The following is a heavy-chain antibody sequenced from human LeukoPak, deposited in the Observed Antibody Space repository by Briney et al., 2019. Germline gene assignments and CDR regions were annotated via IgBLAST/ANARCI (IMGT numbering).Heavy chain of an antibody. CDR3: ARVDYDFWSGYSSFDY. J-gene: IGHJ4*02. D-gene: IGHD3-3*01. CDR2: IYYSGST. Sequence: SETLSLTCTVSGGSISSYYWSWIRQPPGKGLEWIGYIYYSGSTNYNPSLKSRVTISVDTSKNQFSLKLSPVTAADTAVYYCARVDYDFWSGYSSFDYWGQGTLVTVSS. V-gene: IGHV4-59*01. CDR1: GGSISSYY.